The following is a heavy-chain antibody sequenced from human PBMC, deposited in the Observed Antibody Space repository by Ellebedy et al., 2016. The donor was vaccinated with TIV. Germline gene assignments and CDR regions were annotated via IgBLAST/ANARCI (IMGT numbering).Heavy chain of an antibody. CDR3: AKDWDTSCCTREGY. CDR1: GFTFSSYA. V-gene: IGHV3-23*01. Sequence: GESLKISXAASGFTFSSYAMSWVRQAPGKGLEWVSAISGSGYSTYHADSVKGRFTISRDNSKNTVYLQMNSLRADDTAVYYCAKDWDTSCCTREGYWGQGTLVTVSS. J-gene: IGHJ4*02. CDR2: ISGSGYST. D-gene: IGHD2-2*01.